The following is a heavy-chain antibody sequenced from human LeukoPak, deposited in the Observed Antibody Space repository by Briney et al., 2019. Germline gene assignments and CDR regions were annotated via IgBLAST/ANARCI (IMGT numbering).Heavy chain of an antibody. CDR1: GGSFSGYY. Sequence: SETLSLTCAVYGGSFSGYYWSWIRQPPGKGLEWIGYIYYSGSTNYNPSLKSRVTISVDTSKDQFSLKLSSVTAADTAVYYCARNGKSGLDPWGQGTLVTVSS. V-gene: IGHV4-59*01. CDR2: IYYSGST. CDR3: ARNGKSGLDP. D-gene: IGHD3-3*01. J-gene: IGHJ5*02.